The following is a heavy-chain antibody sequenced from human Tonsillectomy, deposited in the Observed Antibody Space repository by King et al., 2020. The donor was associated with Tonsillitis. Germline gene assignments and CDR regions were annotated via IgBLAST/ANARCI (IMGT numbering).Heavy chain of an antibody. J-gene: IGHJ4*02. D-gene: IGHD3-9*01. CDR2: INGYNGNT. CDR3: ALDILTGFYEY. CDR1: GYTSNIYG. Sequence: QLVQSGAEVKKPGASVTVSCKASGYTSNIYGITWVRQAPGQGLEWMGCINGYNGNTIYAQKLQGRVTVTTETSTSTAYMELRSLRSDDTAVYYCALDILTGFYEYWGQGTLVTVSS. V-gene: IGHV1-18*01.